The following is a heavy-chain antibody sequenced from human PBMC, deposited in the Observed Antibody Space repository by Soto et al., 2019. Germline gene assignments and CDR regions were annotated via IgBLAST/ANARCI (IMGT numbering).Heavy chain of an antibody. Sequence: GGSLRLSCAASGFTFDDYAMHWVRQAPGKGLEWVSGISWNSGSIGYADSVKGRFTISRDNAKNSLYLQMNSLRAEDTALYYCAKDADYDYIWGSYRSNWFDPWGQGTLVTVSS. CDR1: GFTFDDYA. V-gene: IGHV3-9*01. D-gene: IGHD3-16*02. CDR3: AKDADYDYIWGSYRSNWFDP. CDR2: ISWNSGSI. J-gene: IGHJ5*02.